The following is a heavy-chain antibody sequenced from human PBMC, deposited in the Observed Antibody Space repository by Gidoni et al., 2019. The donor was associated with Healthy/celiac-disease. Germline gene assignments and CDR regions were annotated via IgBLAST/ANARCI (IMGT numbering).Heavy chain of an antibody. Sequence: QLQLQESGPGLVKPSETLSLTCTVSGGPIRSSSYYWGWIRQPPGKGLEWIGSIYYSGSTYYNPSLKSRVTISVDTSKNQFSLKLSSVTAADTAVYYCARHGLAARPGAIDYWGQGTLVTVSS. CDR2: IYYSGST. CDR1: GGPIRSSSYY. J-gene: IGHJ4*02. D-gene: IGHD6-6*01. CDR3: ARHGLAARPGAIDY. V-gene: IGHV4-39*01.